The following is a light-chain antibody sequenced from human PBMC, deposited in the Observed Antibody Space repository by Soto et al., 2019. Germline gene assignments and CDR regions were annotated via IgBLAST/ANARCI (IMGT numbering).Light chain of an antibody. J-gene: IGLJ1*01. Sequence: QSALTQPASVSGSPGQSITISCAGTSAEVGGYNHVAWYQQHPGKAPKLMIYEVSKRPSGVSNRFSGSKSGNTASLSVSGLQAEDEADYYCISYTGSSTSYVFGTGTKVTVL. CDR3: ISYTGSSTSYV. V-gene: IGLV2-14*01. CDR2: EVS. CDR1: SAEVGGYNH.